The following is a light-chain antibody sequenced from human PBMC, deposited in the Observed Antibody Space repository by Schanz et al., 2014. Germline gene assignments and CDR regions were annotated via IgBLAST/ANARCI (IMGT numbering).Light chain of an antibody. CDR3: QQSYSTPPEWT. CDR2: GAS. Sequence: EIVMTQSPATLSVSPGERVTLSCRASQSVSTNLAWHQQKPGQAPRLLIYGASTRAAGIPARFSGSGSGTEFTLTISSLQSEDFATYYCQQSYSTPPEWTFGQGTKVEIK. CDR1: QSVSTN. V-gene: IGKV3-15*01. J-gene: IGKJ1*01.